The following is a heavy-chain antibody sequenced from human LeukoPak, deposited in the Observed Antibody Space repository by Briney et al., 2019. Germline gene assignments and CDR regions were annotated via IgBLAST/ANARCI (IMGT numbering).Heavy chain of an antibody. D-gene: IGHD3-16*02. V-gene: IGHV4-59*01. Sequence: SETLSLTCTVSGGSISSYYWSWIRQPPGKGLEWIGYIYYSGSTNYNPSLKSRVTISVDTFKNQFSLKLSSVTAADTAVYYCARDSEDYVWGSYRSTQGFDYWGQGTLVTVSS. CDR3: ARDSEDYVWGSYRSTQGFDY. J-gene: IGHJ4*02. CDR1: GGSISSYY. CDR2: IYYSGST.